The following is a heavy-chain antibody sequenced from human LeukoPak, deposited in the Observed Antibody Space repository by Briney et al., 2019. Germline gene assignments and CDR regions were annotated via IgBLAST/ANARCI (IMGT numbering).Heavy chain of an antibody. Sequence: PGGSLRLSCAASGFTFSSYAMTWVRQAPGTGLEWVSTIGGSGGGTYYADSVKGRFAISRDNSKSTLYLQMNSLRAEDTAVYYCAKPVHDYSNAPPDYWGQGTLVTVSS. J-gene: IGHJ4*02. CDR3: AKPVHDYSNAPPDY. V-gene: IGHV3-23*01. CDR1: GFTFSSYA. CDR2: IGGSGGGT. D-gene: IGHD4-11*01.